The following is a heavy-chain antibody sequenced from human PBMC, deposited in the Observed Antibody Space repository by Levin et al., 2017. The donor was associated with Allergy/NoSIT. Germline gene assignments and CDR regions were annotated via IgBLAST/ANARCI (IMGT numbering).Heavy chain of an antibody. CDR3: TRDIAARHWFDP. CDR1: GFTFGDYA. CDR2: LRSNRHGGTS. V-gene: IGHV3-49*03. Sequence: QSGGSLRLSCSASGFTFGDYAMSWLRQAPGKGLEWVAFLRSNRHGGTSEYAASVRGGFIISRDDSKSIAYLQMNSLKIEDTAVYYCTRDIAARHWFDPWGQGTLVTVSS. J-gene: IGHJ5*02. D-gene: IGHD6-6*01.